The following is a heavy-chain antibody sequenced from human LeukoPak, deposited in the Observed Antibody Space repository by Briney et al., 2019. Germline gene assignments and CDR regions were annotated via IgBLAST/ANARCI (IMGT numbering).Heavy chain of an antibody. Sequence: SETLSLTCTVSGGSISSSSYYWGWIRQPPGKGLEWIGSMYYSGSTYYNPSLKSRVTISVDRTKNQFSLKLSSVTAADTAVYYCARTYYYDSSGPHYYFDYWGQGTLVTVSS. CDR3: ARTYYYDSSGPHYYFDY. D-gene: IGHD3-22*01. V-gene: IGHV4-39*07. CDR2: MYYSGST. J-gene: IGHJ4*02. CDR1: GGSISSSSYY.